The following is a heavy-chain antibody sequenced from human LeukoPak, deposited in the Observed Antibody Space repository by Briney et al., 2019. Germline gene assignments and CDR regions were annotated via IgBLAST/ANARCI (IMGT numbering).Heavy chain of an antibody. D-gene: IGHD1-26*01. CDR1: GFTFSSYE. Sequence: PGRSLRLSCAASGFTFSSYEMNWVRQAPGKGLEWVSYISSSGSTIYYADSVKGRFTISRDNAKNSLYLQMNSLRAEDTAVYYCARRRGSYYRGYFDYWGQGTLVTVSS. V-gene: IGHV3-48*03. CDR2: ISSSGSTI. CDR3: ARRRGSYYRGYFDY. J-gene: IGHJ4*02.